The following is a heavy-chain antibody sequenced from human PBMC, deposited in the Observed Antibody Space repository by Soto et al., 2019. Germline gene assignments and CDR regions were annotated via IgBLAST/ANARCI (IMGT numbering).Heavy chain of an antibody. J-gene: IGHJ6*02. Sequence: SETLSLTCAVSGYVITNGYHWGCIRQPPGKELEWIGTISHSGDTHYNPSLKSRVTISIDTAKNHLSLILSSVTAADTATYYCTRIYCTTTSCFINGMDVWGQGTTVTVSS. CDR1: GYVITNGYH. V-gene: IGHV4-38-2*01. D-gene: IGHD2-2*01. CDR2: ISHSGDT. CDR3: TRIYCTTTSCFINGMDV.